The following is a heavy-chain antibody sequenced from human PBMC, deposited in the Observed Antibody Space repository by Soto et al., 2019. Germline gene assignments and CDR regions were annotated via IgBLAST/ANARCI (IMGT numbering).Heavy chain of an antibody. CDR2: IYWDGDK. CDR1: GVSLTISDVG. J-gene: IGHJ4*02. V-gene: IGHV2-5*02. D-gene: IGHD3-10*01. Sequence: PGPTLVNATETRRLTCTFSGVSLTISDVGVGWIRQPPGKALEWLALIYWDGDKRYSPSLKSRLTITKDTSKNQVVLTMTNMDPVDTATYYCAHSWFGVLFPVYYFDFRGQGTLVTVSS. CDR3: AHSWFGVLFPVYYFDF.